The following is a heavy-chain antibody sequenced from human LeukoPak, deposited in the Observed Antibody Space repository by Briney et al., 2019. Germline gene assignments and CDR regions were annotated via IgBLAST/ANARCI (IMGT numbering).Heavy chain of an antibody. Sequence: SETLSLTCAVYGGSFSGYYWSWIRQPPGKGLEWIGEINHSGSTNYNPSLKSRVTISVDTSKNQFSLKLSSVTAADTAVYYCARTQREYYYDSSGAIDAFDIWGQGTMVTVSS. J-gene: IGHJ3*02. V-gene: IGHV4-34*01. D-gene: IGHD3-22*01. CDR2: INHSGST. CDR1: GGSFSGYY. CDR3: ARTQREYYYDSSGAIDAFDI.